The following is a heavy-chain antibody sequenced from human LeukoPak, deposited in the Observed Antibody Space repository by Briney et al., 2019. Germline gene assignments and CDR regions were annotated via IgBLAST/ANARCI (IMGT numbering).Heavy chain of an antibody. CDR1: GFTFSSYA. CDR2: ISYDGSNK. V-gene: IGHV3-30-3*01. D-gene: IGHD6-13*01. CDR3: AMGPSSRIGY. Sequence: GRSLRLSCAASGFTFSSYAMHWVRQAPGKGLEWVAVISYDGSNKYYADSVKGRFTISRDNSKNTLYLQMNSLRAEDTAVYYCAMGPSSRIGYWGQGTLVTVSS. J-gene: IGHJ4*02.